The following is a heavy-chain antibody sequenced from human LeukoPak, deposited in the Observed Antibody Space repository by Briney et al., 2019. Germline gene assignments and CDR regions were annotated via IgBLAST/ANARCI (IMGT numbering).Heavy chain of an antibody. D-gene: IGHD1-7*01. CDR3: ARDNWNYGSSMDV. V-gene: IGHV4-61*01. CDR1: GGSISSSSYY. Sequence: PSETLSLTCTVFGGSISSSSYYWSWIRQPPGKGLEWIGYIYYSGSTNYNPSLKSRVTISVDTSKNQFSLKLSSVTAADTAVYYCARDNWNYGSSMDVWGQGTTVTVSS. J-gene: IGHJ6*02. CDR2: IYYSGST.